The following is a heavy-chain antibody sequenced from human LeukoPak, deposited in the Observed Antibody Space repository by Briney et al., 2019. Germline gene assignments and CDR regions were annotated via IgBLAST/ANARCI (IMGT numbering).Heavy chain of an antibody. CDR1: GFTFSSYS. J-gene: IGHJ4*02. D-gene: IGHD7-27*01. CDR2: ISSGSTYM. CDR3: ARDFTNWGQFVFDY. V-gene: IGHV3-21*01. Sequence: GGSLRLSCAASGFTFSSYSMYRVRQAPGKGLEWVSSISSGSTYMYYADSVKGRFTISRDNAKNSLYLQLNSLRAEDTAVYYCARDFTNWGQFVFDYWGQGTLVTVSS.